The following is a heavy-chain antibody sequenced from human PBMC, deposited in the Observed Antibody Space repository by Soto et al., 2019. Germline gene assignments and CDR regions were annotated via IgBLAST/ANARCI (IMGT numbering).Heavy chain of an antibody. V-gene: IGHV1-46*04. CDR1: GYTFITYY. CDR3: ARDRPTVDADYGMVV. Sequence: VQLVQSGAEVKKSGASVKVSCKASGYTFITYYIHWVRQAPGQGLEWMCVINPNGGSKTYAQRLRGRVSITLATSTSTVYMQLVSLRSEDTAVYYCARDRPTVDADYGMVVWGQGSSVTVSS. J-gene: IGHJ6*02. D-gene: IGHD1-1*01. CDR2: INPNGGSK.